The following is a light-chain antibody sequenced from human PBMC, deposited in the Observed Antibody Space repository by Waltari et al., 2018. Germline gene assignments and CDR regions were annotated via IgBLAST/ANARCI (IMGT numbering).Light chain of an antibody. CDR3: QMYVRLPVT. J-gene: IGKJ1*01. CDR2: DTS. V-gene: IGKV3-20*01. Sequence: SCRASRSVGRALAWYQQKPGQAPRLLIYDTSTRATGIPDRFSGSGSGTDFSLTISRVEPEDFAVYYCQMYVRLPVTFGQGTKVEVK. CDR1: RSVGRA.